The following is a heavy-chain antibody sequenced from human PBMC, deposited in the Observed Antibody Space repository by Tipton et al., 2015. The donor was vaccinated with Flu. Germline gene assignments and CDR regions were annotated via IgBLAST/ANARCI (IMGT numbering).Heavy chain of an antibody. CDR3: ARDPSLGMPDYFDS. Sequence: SLRLSCEASGFTFSSYWMHWVRQAPGKGLVWVSHINSDESTTNYADSVKGRFTISRDNAKNMLYLQMNSLRVEDTAVYYCARDPSLGMPDYFDSWGQGTLVTASS. D-gene: IGHD2-2*01. CDR2: INSDESTT. CDR1: GFTFSSYW. V-gene: IGHV3-74*01. J-gene: IGHJ4*02.